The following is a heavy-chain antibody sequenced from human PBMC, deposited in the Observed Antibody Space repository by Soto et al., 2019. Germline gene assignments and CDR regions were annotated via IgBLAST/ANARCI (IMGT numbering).Heavy chain of an antibody. D-gene: IGHD2-21*02. V-gene: IGHV4-59*12. CDR3: ARVVTTSIFDY. Sequence: SETLSLTCTVSAGSISSYYWSWIRPPPGKGLEWIGYIYHSGSTYYNPSLKSRVTISVDRSKNQFSLKLSSVTAADTAVYYCARVVTTSIFDYWGQGTLVTVSS. CDR2: IYHSGST. J-gene: IGHJ4*02. CDR1: AGSISSYY.